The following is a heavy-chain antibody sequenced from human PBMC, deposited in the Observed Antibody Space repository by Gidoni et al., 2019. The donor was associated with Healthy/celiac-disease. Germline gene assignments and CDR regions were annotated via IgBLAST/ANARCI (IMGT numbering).Heavy chain of an antibody. CDR2: IKRKTDGGTT. V-gene: IGHV3-15*01. CDR1: GFTFSNAW. CDR3: TTPVE. J-gene: IGHJ4*02. Sequence: EVQLVESGGGLVKPGGSLRLSCAASGFTFSNAWLRWVRPAPGKGLEWVGRIKRKTDGGTTDYAAPVKGRFTISRDDSKNTLYLQMNSLKTEDTAVYYCTTPVEWGQGTLVTVSS.